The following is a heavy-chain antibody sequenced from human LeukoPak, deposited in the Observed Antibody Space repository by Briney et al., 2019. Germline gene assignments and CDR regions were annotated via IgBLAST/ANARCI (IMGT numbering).Heavy chain of an antibody. V-gene: IGHV5-51*01. Sequence: GESLKISFMGSGYSFTSYWICWVRQMPGKGREWRGIIYPGDSDTRYSPSFEGPVTISADKAMSTAYLQWSSLKASDTAMYYCARQSTVTTLPFDYWGQGTLVTVSS. CDR3: ARQSTVTTLPFDY. CDR1: GYSFTSYW. CDR2: IYPGDSDT. D-gene: IGHD4-17*01. J-gene: IGHJ4*02.